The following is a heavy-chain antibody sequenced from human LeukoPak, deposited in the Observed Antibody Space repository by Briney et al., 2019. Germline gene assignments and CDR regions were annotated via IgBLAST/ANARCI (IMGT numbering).Heavy chain of an antibody. V-gene: IGHV3-48*03. Sequence: GGSLRLSCAASGFTFSSYEMNWVRQAPGKGQEWVSYISSSGSTIHYADSVRGRFTISRDNAKKSLYLQMSSLRAEDTAVYYCARPGLPFYYYYMDVWGKGTTVIVSS. CDR3: ARPGLPFYYYYMDV. CDR2: ISSSGSTI. J-gene: IGHJ6*03. D-gene: IGHD4-11*01. CDR1: GFTFSSYE.